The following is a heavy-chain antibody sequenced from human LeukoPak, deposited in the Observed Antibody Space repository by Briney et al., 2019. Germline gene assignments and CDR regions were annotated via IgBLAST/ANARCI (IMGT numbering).Heavy chain of an antibody. D-gene: IGHD2-2*01. CDR2: IKQDGSEK. Sequence: QSGGSLRLSCAASGFIFSDYWMSWVRQVPGKGLEWVANIKQDGSEKYYVDSVKGRFTISRDNVKNSLYLQMNSLRAEDTAVYYCARDRYCSSSNCWFSYYYGFDVWGQGTTVTVSS. CDR1: GFIFSDYW. J-gene: IGHJ6*02. V-gene: IGHV3-7*01. CDR3: ARDRYCSSSNCWFSYYYGFDV.